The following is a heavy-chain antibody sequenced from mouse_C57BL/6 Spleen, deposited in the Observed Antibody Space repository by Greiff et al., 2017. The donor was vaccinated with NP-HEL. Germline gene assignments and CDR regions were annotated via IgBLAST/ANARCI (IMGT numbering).Heavy chain of an antibody. CDR1: GYTFTSYW. CDR2: IHPNSGST. J-gene: IGHJ2*01. CDR3: ARKGYDGYYGFDY. D-gene: IGHD2-3*01. Sequence: VQLQQPGAELVKPGASVKLSCKASGYTFTSYWMHWVKQRPGQGLEWIGMIHPNSGSTNYNEKFKSKATLTVDKSSSTAYMQLSSLTSEDSAVYYCARKGYDGYYGFDYWGQGTTLTVSS. V-gene: IGHV1-64*01.